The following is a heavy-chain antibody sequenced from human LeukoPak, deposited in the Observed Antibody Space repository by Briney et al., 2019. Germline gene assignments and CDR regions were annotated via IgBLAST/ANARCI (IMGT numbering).Heavy chain of an antibody. J-gene: IGHJ3*02. Sequence: GASLRLSCAASGFTFSSYGMHWVRQAPGKGLEWVAVISYDGSNKYYADSVKGRFTISRDNSKDTLYLQMNSLRAEDTAVYYCAKDLDSSGWDAFDIWGQRTMVTVSS. CDR2: ISYDGSNK. CDR1: GFTFSSYG. D-gene: IGHD3-22*01. V-gene: IGHV3-30*18. CDR3: AKDLDSSGWDAFDI.